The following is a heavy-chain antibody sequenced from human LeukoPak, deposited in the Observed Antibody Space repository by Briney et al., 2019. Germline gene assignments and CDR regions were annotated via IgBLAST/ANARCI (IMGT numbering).Heavy chain of an antibody. CDR1: GGSISGSY. Sequence: SETLSLTCTVSGGSISGSYWSWIRQPPGKGLEYIGYIYHSGSTNYNPSLKSRVTISVDTSKNQFSLQLSSVTAADTAVYYCARLGGDGYTLDSWGQGTLVTVSS. CDR3: ARLGGDGYTLDS. J-gene: IGHJ4*02. D-gene: IGHD5-24*01. V-gene: IGHV4-59*08. CDR2: IYHSGST.